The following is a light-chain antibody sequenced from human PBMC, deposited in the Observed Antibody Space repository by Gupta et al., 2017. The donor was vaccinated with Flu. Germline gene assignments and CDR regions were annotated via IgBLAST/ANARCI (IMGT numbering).Light chain of an antibody. J-gene: IGKJ2*03. CDR2: LAS. V-gene: IGKV2-28*01. CDR3: MQSLQTARS. Sequence: IVLTHSPVSLPVNLGESAAISCRSGRSLLHSDGYNYLDWYLQKPGQPPQLLIYLASNRASGVPDRFSGSGSGTQFTLEISSVAAEDVGVYYCMQSLQTARSFGQGTKLEI. CDR1: RSLLHSDGYNY.